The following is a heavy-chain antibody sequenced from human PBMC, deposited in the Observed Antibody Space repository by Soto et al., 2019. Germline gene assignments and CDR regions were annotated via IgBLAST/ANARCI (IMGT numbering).Heavy chain of an antibody. J-gene: IGHJ6*02. CDR2: MNPINGAT. CDR1: GYDFTAYD. V-gene: IGHV1-8*02. Sequence: QVQLVQSGAEAMQSGASVKVSCRASGYDFTAYDINWVRQASGQGLEWMGWMNPINGATGTARRFQGRVSLTRNTATGTAYLELTSLRSDDTAVYYCGRGPSPRAPAGGTPYYYAMDVWGQGTTVTVSS. CDR3: GRGPSPRAPAGGTPYYYAMDV. D-gene: IGHD6-13*01.